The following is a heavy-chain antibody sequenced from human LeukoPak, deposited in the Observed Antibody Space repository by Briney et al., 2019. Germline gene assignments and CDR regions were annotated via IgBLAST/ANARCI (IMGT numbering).Heavy chain of an antibody. CDR2: INWNGGST. CDR1: GFTFDDYG. J-gene: IGHJ5*01. V-gene: IGHV3-20*04. CDR3: ARGSSSAAGFDS. D-gene: IGHD6-13*01. Sequence: GGSLRLSCAASGFTFDDYGMSWVRQAPGKGLEWVSGINWNGGSTGYADSVKGRFTISRDNAKNSLYLQMNSLRAKDTAVYYCARGSSSAAGFDSWGQGTLVTVSS.